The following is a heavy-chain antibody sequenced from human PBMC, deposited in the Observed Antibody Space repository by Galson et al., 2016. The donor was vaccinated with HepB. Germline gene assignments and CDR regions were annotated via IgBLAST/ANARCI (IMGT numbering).Heavy chain of an antibody. D-gene: IGHD2-21*02. CDR1: GFSFSDRT. CDR2: ISTISGAT. CDR3: ATSLTFFDF. Sequence: SLRLSCATSGFSFSDRTMNWVRQAPGKGLEWVSHISTISGATYYADSVKGRFTISRDNAKNSLYLLMNSLRTEDTAVDYCATSLTFFDFWGQGALVTVSS. V-gene: IGHV3-48*01. J-gene: IGHJ4*02.